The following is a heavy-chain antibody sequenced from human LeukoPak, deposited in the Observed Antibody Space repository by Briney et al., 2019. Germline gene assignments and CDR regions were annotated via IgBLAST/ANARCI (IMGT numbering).Heavy chain of an antibody. D-gene: IGHD5-12*01. CDR3: ARDRAGISGYDLNYYGMDV. CDR2: ISRSSSYI. J-gene: IGHJ6*04. CDR1: GFTFSSYS. V-gene: IGHV3-21*01. Sequence: GGSLRLSCAASGFTFSSYSMNWVRQAPGKGLEWVSSISRSSSYIYYADSVKGRFTISRDNAKNSLYLQMNSLRAEDTAVYYCARDRAGISGYDLNYYGMDVWGKGTTVTVSS.